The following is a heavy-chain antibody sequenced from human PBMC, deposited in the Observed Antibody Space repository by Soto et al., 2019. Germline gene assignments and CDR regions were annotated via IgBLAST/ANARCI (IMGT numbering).Heavy chain of an antibody. CDR2: MKPSPGNS. D-gene: IGHD1-1*01. Sequence: ASVKCSCKSSGYTLTSCDIYRARLSTAQALECMGWMKPSPGNSAYAQEFKGRVSVTSDTSINTVHMELSSLRYEDTAVYYCARRAETNGWNGFGADKYYFDLWGQRTLVIVSS. V-gene: IGHV1-8*01. J-gene: IGHJ4*02. CDR3: ARRAETNGWNGFGADKYYFDL. CDR1: GYTLTSCD.